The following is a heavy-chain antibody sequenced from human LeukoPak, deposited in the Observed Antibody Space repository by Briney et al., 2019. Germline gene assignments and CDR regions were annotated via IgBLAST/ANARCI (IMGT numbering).Heavy chain of an antibody. J-gene: IGHJ4*02. CDR3: AKVSWEFWSGYFDN. V-gene: IGHV3-23*01. CDR2: ISGSGGST. CDR1: GFTFSSYA. Sequence: PGGSLRLSCAASGFTFSSYAMTWVRQAPGKGLEWVSGISGSGGSTYYADSVKGRFTISRDNSKNTLYLQMNSLRAEDTAVYYCAKVSWEFWSGYFDNWGQGTLVTVSS. D-gene: IGHD3-3*01.